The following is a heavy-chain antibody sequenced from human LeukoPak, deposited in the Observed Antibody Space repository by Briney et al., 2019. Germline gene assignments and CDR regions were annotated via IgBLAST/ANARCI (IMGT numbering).Heavy chain of an antibody. V-gene: IGHV3-53*01. Sequence: PGGSLRLSCAASGFTVSSNYMTWVRQAPGKGLEWVSVIYSDGSTYYADSVKGRFTISRDNSKNTLYLQMNSLKTDDTAVYYCTTSIGGFDRAGDYWGQGTLVTVSS. D-gene: IGHD3-9*01. CDR2: IYSDGST. CDR3: TTSIGGFDRAGDY. CDR1: GFTVSSNY. J-gene: IGHJ4*02.